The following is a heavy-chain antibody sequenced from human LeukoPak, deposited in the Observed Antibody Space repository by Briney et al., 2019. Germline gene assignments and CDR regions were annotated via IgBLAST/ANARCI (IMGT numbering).Heavy chain of an antibody. CDR2: ISYDGSNK. D-gene: IGHD6-13*01. CDR3: AREPDSSSWYGPY. J-gene: IGHJ4*02. V-gene: IGHV3-30*04. Sequence: GGSLRLSCAASGFTFSSYAMHWVRQAPGKGLEWVAVISYDGSNKYYADSVKGRFTTSRDNSKNTLYLQMNSLRAEDTAVYYCAREPDSSSWYGPYWGQGTLVTVSS. CDR1: GFTFSSYA.